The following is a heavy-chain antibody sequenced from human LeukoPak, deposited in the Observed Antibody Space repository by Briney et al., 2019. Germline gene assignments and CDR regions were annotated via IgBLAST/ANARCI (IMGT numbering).Heavy chain of an antibody. CDR2: ISSSGSSK. CDR3: ARESREMATLIDY. V-gene: IGHV3-48*03. J-gene: IGHJ4*02. CDR1: GFTFNSYE. D-gene: IGHD5-24*01. Sequence: PGGSLRLSCAASGFTFNSYEMNWVRQAPGKGLEWISYISSSGSSKYYADSVRGRFTISRDNAKNSLFLEMNSLRAEDTAVYHCARESREMATLIDYWGQGTLVTASS.